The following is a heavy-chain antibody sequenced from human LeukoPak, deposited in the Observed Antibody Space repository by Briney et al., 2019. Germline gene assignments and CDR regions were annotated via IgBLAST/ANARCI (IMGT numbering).Heavy chain of an antibody. Sequence: SQTLSLTCTVSGGSISSGGYYWSWIRQPPGKGLEWIGYIYHSGSTYYNPSLKSRVTISVDRSKNQFSLKLSSVTAADTAVYYCAKHDFWSGTDDYWGQGTLVTVSS. CDR2: IYHSGST. CDR3: AKHDFWSGTDDY. D-gene: IGHD3-3*01. J-gene: IGHJ4*02. V-gene: IGHV4-30-2*01. CDR1: GGSISSGGYY.